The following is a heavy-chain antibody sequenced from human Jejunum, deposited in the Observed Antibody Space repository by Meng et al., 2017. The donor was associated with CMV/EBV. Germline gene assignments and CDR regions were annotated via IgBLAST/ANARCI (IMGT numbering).Heavy chain of an antibody. Sequence: FTFTSFAMAWVRQTPGKGLEWISYIGSSGGTIYYADSVKGRFTISRDNVKKSLYLLMESLRAEDTAVYYCARGGSGGSFLRYFDYWGQGALVTVSS. J-gene: IGHJ4*02. D-gene: IGHD3-3*01. CDR3: ARGGSGGSFLRYFDY. V-gene: IGHV3-48*03. CDR1: FTFTSFA. CDR2: IGSSGGTI.